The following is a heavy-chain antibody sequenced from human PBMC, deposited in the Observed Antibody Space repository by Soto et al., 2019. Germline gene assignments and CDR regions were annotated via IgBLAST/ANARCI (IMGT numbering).Heavy chain of an antibody. J-gene: IGHJ4*02. CDR1: GFTFSSYW. D-gene: IGHD3-16*02. V-gene: IGHV3-7*01. Sequence: GGSLRLSCAASGFTFSSYWMSWVRQAPGKGLEWVANIKQDGSEKYYVDSVKGRFTISRDNAKNSLYLQMNSLRAEDTAVYYCARDFDPPFHDYIWGSYRYTFDYWGQGTLVTVSS. CDR3: ARDFDPPFHDYIWGSYRYTFDY. CDR2: IKQDGSEK.